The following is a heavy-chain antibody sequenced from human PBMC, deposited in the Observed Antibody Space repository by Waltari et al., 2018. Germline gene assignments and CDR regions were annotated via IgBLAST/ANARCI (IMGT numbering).Heavy chain of an antibody. CDR1: GSTFGDHW. CDR2: IKKDGTED. J-gene: IGHJ4*02. V-gene: IGHV3-7*01. D-gene: IGHD2-21*02. Sequence: EEQLVESGGGLVQPGGSVRLSCVAPGSTFGDHWMAGVRQAQGKELEWVAKIKKDGTEDMYVDSVKGRFTISKDNTKNSGFLQMNSLRAEDTAVYYCARDHWYSLDVWGQGTLVTVSS. CDR3: ARDHWYSLDV.